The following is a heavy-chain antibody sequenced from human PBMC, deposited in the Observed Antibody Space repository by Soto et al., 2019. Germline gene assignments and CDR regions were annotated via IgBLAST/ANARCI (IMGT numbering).Heavy chain of an antibody. J-gene: IGHJ5*02. CDR3: ASQSIAMVRGLDP. Sequence: NPSETLSLTCTVSGGSISSYYWSWIRQPPGKGLEWIGYIYYSGSTNYNPSLKSRVTISVDTSKNQFSLKLSSVTAADTAVYYCASQSIAMVRGLDPWGQGTLVTVSS. D-gene: IGHD3-10*01. V-gene: IGHV4-59*01. CDR1: GGSISSYY. CDR2: IYYSGST.